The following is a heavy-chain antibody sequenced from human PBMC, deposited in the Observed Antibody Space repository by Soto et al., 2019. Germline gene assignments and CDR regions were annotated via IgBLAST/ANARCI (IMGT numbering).Heavy chain of an antibody. CDR1: GGSISSVDYY. V-gene: IGHV4-30-4*01. Sequence: PSETLSLTCTVSGGSISSVDYYWSWIRQPPGKGLEVIGYIYYSGSTYYNPSLKSRVTISVDTSKNQSSLKLSSVTAADTAVYYCDRNTTTRYCSSTSCYGRRYYYYYYGMDXWGQGTTVTVS. CDR2: IYYSGST. CDR3: DRNTTTRYCSSTSCYGRRYYYYYYGMDX. J-gene: IGHJ6*02. D-gene: IGHD2-2*01.